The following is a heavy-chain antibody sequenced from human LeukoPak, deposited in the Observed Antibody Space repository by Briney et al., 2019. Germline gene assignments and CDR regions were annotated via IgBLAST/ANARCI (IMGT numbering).Heavy chain of an antibody. J-gene: IGHJ3*02. CDR3: ARVVIDSSGPDAFDI. V-gene: IGHV4-39*07. D-gene: IGHD3-22*01. CDR1: GGSVSSYY. CDR2: IYYSGST. Sequence: PSETLSLTCTVSGGSVSSYYWGWIRQPPGKGLEWIGSIYYSGSTYYNPSLKSRVTISVDTSKNQFSLKLSSVTAADTAVYYCARVVIDSSGPDAFDIWGQGTMVTVSS.